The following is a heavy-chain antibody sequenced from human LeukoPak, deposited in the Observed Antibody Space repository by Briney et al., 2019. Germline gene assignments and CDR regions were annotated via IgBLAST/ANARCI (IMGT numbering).Heavy chain of an antibody. V-gene: IGHV4-38-2*02. CDR2: IYHSGST. D-gene: IGHD2-2*02. J-gene: IGHJ4*02. Sequence: PSETLSLTCTVSGYSISSGYYWGWSRQPPGKGLEWIGSIYHSGSTYYNPSLKSRVTISVDTSKNQFSLKLSSVTAADTAVYYCARSVVVPAAILGRFDYWGQGTLVTVSS. CDR3: ARSVVVPAAILGRFDY. CDR1: GYSISSGYY.